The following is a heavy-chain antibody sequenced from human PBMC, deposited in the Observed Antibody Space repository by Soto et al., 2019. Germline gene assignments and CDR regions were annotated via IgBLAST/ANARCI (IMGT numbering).Heavy chain of an antibody. D-gene: IGHD3-10*01. Sequence: QVQLLQSGVEVKKPGASVKISCKASGYTFSFDYLSWVRRAPGQGLQWMGKINPDGGATTYAQSFQGRVSITSDASTGTVYMELSSLTSDDTAVYYCAKGRRNTFWGQGTLVSVSS. J-gene: IGHJ4*02. CDR2: INPDGGAT. CDR1: GYTFSFDY. CDR3: AKGRRNTF. V-gene: IGHV1-46*01.